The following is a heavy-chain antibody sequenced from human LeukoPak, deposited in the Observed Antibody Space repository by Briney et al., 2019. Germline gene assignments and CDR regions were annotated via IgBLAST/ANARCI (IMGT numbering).Heavy chain of an antibody. CDR1: GFTFSSYG. Sequence: GGSLRLSCAASGFTFSSYGMHWVRQAPGKGLEWVAVIWYDGSNKYYADSVKGRFTISRDNSKDTLYLQMNSLRAEDTAVYYCARDPGYSYGYLFDYWGQGTLVTVSS. CDR2: IWYDGSNK. CDR3: ARDPGYSYGYLFDY. J-gene: IGHJ4*02. V-gene: IGHV3-33*01. D-gene: IGHD5-18*01.